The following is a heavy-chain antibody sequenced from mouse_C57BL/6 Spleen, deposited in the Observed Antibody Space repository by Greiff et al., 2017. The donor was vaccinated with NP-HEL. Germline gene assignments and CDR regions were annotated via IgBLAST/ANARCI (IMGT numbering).Heavy chain of an antibody. CDR3: ARGAGKGGFDY. D-gene: IGHD3-3*01. J-gene: IGHJ2*01. V-gene: IGHV1-22*01. CDR1: GYTFTDYN. Sequence: EVQLQQSGPELVKMSCKASGYTFTDYNMHWVKQSHGKSLEWIGYINPNNGGTSYNQKFKGKATLTVNKSSSTAYMELRSLTSEDSAVYYCARGAGKGGFDYWGQGTTLTVSS. CDR2: INPNNGGT.